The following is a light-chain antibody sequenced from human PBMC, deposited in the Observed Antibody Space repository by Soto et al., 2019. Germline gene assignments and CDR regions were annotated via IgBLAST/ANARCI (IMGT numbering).Light chain of an antibody. CDR3: QQYNSYSWT. V-gene: IGKV1-5*03. J-gene: IGKJ1*01. Sequence: DIQMTQSPSTLSASAGARVTITCRASQSISRWLAGYQQTPGKAPKLLIYKAFSVESGVPSTFSGSGSGTEFTFTITGLLPDDCATDYDQQYNSYSWTFGQGTKVLIK. CDR2: KAF. CDR1: QSISRW.